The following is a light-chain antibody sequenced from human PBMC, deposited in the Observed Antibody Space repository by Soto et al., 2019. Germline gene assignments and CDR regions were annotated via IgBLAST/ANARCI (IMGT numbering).Light chain of an antibody. CDR1: SSDVGGYNY. Sequence: QLVLTQPPSASGSPGQSVTISCTGTSSDVGGYNYVSWYQHHPGKAPKLMIYEVTKRPSGVPDRFSGSKSGNTASLTVSGLQAEDEADYYCSSYAGINNWVVFGGGTKVTVL. J-gene: IGLJ2*01. V-gene: IGLV2-8*01. CDR3: SSYAGINNWVV. CDR2: EVT.